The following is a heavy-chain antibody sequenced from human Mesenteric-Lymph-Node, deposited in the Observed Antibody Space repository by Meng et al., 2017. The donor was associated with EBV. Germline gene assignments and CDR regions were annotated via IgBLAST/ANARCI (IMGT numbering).Heavy chain of an antibody. D-gene: IGHD4-23*01. CDR2: IYPGDSDT. J-gene: IGHJ4*02. Sequence: EASVERPWESRNISCKGSGYSFTSYWIGWVRQMPGKGLEWMGIIYPGDSDTRYSPSFQGQVTISADKSISTAYLQWSSLKASDTAMYYCARQQGNSGGDYWGQGTLVTVSS. V-gene: IGHV5-51*01. CDR3: ARQQGNSGGDY. CDR1: GYSFTSYW.